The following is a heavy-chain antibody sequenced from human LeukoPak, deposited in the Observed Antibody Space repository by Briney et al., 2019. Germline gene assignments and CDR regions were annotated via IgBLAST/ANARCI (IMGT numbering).Heavy chain of an antibody. J-gene: IGHJ4*02. CDR2: FYCSRST. CDR3: ARDKGIAAARYFFDY. V-gene: IGHV4-59*01. Sequence: SESLSVTCAVPGGSISSYYWSWIRQPPGKGLEWVGYFYCSRSTNYNPSLKSRVTISVDTSKNQYSLKLSSVTAADTAVYYCARDKGIAAARYFFDYWGQGTLVTVSS. CDR1: GGSISSYY. D-gene: IGHD6-13*01.